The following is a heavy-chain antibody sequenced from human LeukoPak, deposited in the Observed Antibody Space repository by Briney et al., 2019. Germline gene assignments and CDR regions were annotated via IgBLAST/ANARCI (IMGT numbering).Heavy chain of an antibody. D-gene: IGHD5-18*01. V-gene: IGHV3-30*18. CDR1: GFTFSSYG. CDR2: ISYDGSNR. J-gene: IGHJ3*02. CDR3: AKDQDTAMVPYDAFDI. Sequence: PGGSPRLSCAASGFTFSSYGMHWVRQAPGKGLEWEAVISYDGSNRYYADSVKGRFTISRDKSKNTLYLQMNSLRAEDTAVYYCAKDQDTAMVPYDAFDIWGQGTMVTVSS.